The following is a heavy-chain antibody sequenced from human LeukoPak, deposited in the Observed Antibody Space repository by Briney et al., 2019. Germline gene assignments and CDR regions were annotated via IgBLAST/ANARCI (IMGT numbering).Heavy chain of an antibody. CDR2: VSNSSSTI. Sequence: ETLSLTCTVSGGSISSYYWSWVRQAPGKGLEWVSYVSNSSSTIYYADSVKGRFTISRDNAKNSLYLQMNSLRAEDTAVYYCARGVRRFLEWVSMDVWGKGTTVTVSS. CDR3: ARGVRRFLEWVSMDV. J-gene: IGHJ6*03. CDR1: GGSISSYY. D-gene: IGHD3-3*01. V-gene: IGHV3-48*01.